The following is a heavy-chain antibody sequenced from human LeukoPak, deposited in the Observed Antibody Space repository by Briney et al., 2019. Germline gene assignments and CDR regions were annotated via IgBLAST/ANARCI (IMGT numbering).Heavy chain of an antibody. D-gene: IGHD3-22*01. CDR2: FDPEDGET. Sequence: ASVKVSCKASGYTFTSYAMHWVRQAPGKGLEWMGGFDPEDGETIYAQKFQGRVTMTEDTSTDTAYMELSSLRSEDTAVYYCARDLKYYDSSGYSIWFDPWGQGTLVTVSS. CDR3: ARDLKYYDSSGYSIWFDP. J-gene: IGHJ5*02. V-gene: IGHV1-24*01. CDR1: GYTFTSYA.